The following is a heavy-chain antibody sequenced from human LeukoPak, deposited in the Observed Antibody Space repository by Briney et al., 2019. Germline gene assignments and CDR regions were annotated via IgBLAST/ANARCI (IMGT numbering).Heavy chain of an antibody. CDR3: AKSPGSDYYYSGMDV. J-gene: IGHJ6*02. D-gene: IGHD1-26*01. CDR1: GFTVSSNY. CDR2: IYTGGNT. Sequence: GRSLRLSCAASGFTVSSNYMSWVRQAPGKGLEWVSVIYTGGNTYYADAVKGRFTISRDNSKNTLYLQMNSLRAEDTAVYYCAKSPGSDYYYSGMDVWGQGTTVTVSS. V-gene: IGHV3-66*01.